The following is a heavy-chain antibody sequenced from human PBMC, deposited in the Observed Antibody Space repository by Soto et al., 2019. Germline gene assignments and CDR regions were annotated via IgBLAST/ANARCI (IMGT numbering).Heavy chain of an antibody. CDR3: ARVADYGDYYRWYFDL. CDR2: INAGNGNT. J-gene: IGHJ2*01. D-gene: IGHD4-17*01. CDR1: GYTFTSYA. Sequence: ASVKVSCKASGYTFTSYAMHWVRQAPGQRLEWMGWINAGNGNTKYSQKFQGRVTITRDTSASTAYMELSSLRSEDTAVYYCARVADYGDYYRWYFDLWGRGTLVTVSS. V-gene: IGHV1-3*01.